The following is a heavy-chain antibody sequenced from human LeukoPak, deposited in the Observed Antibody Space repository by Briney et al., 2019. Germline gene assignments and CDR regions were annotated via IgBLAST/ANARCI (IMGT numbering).Heavy chain of an antibody. D-gene: IGHD6-13*01. CDR1: GFTFSSYG. V-gene: IGHV3-33*06. Sequence: TGRSLRLSCAASGFTFSSYGMHWVRQAPGKGLEWVAVIWYDGSNKYYADSVKGRLTIPRDHSKNTLYLQMNSLRAEDAAVYHCAKALAGTGLGYWGQGTLVTVSS. CDR3: AKALAGTGLGY. J-gene: IGHJ4*02. CDR2: IWYDGSNK.